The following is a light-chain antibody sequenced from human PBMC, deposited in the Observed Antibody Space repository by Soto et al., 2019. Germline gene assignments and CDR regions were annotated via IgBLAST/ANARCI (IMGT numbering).Light chain of an antibody. CDR1: QSVSSS. Sequence: EIVMTQSPATLSMSPGERATLSCRASQSVSSSLAWYQQNPGQAPRLLIYSASTRATGIPARFSGSGSGTEFTLTISSLQSEDFAVYYCQQYDDWPPSTFGQGTK. J-gene: IGKJ1*01. V-gene: IGKV3-15*01. CDR2: SAS. CDR3: QQYDDWPPST.